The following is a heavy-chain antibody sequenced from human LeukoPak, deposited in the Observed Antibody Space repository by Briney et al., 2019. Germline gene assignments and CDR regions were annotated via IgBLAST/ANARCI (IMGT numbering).Heavy chain of an antibody. J-gene: IGHJ5*02. Sequence: GGSLRLSCAASGFTFSSYSMNWVRQAPGKGLEWVSCISSSSSYIYYADSVKGRFTISRDNAKNSLYLQMNSLRAEDTAVYYCARARVYSYGPFDPWGQGTLVTVSS. CDR2: ISSSSSYI. V-gene: IGHV3-21*01. D-gene: IGHD5-18*01. CDR1: GFTFSSYS. CDR3: ARARVYSYGPFDP.